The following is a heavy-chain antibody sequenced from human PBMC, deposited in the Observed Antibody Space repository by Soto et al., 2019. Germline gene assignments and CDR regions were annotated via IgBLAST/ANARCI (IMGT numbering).Heavy chain of an antibody. D-gene: IGHD3-9*01. Sequence: KPCETLSLTCAVSGVSFSSGSYYWSWMRQAPGKGLEWIGYIYYSGSTNYNASLRSRVTISVDTSKNQFSLKLSSVTAADTAVYYCARGVGRYFDWLPPAPGGMDLWGQGTPVTVYS. V-gene: IGHV4-61*01. J-gene: IGHJ6*02. CDR3: ARGVGRYFDWLPPAPGGMDL. CDR1: GVSFSSGSYY. CDR2: IYYSGST.